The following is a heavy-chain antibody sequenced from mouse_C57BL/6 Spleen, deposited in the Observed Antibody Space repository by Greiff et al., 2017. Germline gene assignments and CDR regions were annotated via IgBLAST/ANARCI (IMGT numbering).Heavy chain of an antibody. J-gene: IGHJ1*03. CDR2: IHPSDSDT. CDR3: AMGFYYGISYWYFDV. V-gene: IGHV1-74*01. CDR1: GYTFTSYW. Sequence: QVQLKQPGAELVKPGASVKVSCKASGYTFTSYWMHWVKQRPGQGLEWIGRIHPSDSDTNYNQKFKGKATLTVDKSSSTAYMQLSSLTSEDSAVYYCAMGFYYGISYWYFDVWGTGTTVTVSS. D-gene: IGHD1-1*01.